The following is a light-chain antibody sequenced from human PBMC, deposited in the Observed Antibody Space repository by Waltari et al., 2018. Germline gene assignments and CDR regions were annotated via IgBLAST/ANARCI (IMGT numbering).Light chain of an antibody. V-gene: IGLV2-14*03. CDR3: SSYTLSTPNWV. CDR2: DVP. CDR1: SSDVGGHNF. Sequence: QSALTQPASVSGSPGQSITISCTGTSSDVGGHNFVSCYQHHPGKAPKLIIYDVPKRPSGISTRFSGSKSGNTAFLTISGLQTEDGADYYCSSYTLSTPNWVFGGGTKLTVL. J-gene: IGLJ3*02.